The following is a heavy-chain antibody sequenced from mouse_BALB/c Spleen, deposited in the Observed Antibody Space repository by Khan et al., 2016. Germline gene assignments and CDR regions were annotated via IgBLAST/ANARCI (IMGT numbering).Heavy chain of an antibody. CDR1: GYTFTTAG. CDR3: ARTVGNYGYFDY. D-gene: IGHD2-1*01. J-gene: IGHJ2*01. Sequence: QIQLVQSGPELKKPGETVRISCKASGYTFTTAGMQWVQKMPGKGLKWIGWINTHSGVPKYVEDFKGRFAFSLDTSASTAYLQIRNLKNEDTATYFCARTVGNYGYFDYWGQGTTLTVSS. CDR2: INTHSGVP. V-gene: IGHV9-4*02.